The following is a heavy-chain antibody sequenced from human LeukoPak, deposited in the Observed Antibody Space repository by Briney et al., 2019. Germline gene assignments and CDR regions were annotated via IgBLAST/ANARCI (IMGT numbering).Heavy chain of an antibody. J-gene: IGHJ4*02. D-gene: IGHD3-22*01. CDR1: GFTFSNFW. V-gene: IGHV3-74*01. CDR2: IYGDGSFT. Sequence: GGSLRLSCAASGFTFSNFWMHWVRQAPGKGLVWVALIYGDGSFTRYADSVKGRFTISRDNAKNTVYLQMNSLRAEDTAVYCARVYETNGYLYWGQGSLVTVSS. CDR3: ARVYETNGYLY.